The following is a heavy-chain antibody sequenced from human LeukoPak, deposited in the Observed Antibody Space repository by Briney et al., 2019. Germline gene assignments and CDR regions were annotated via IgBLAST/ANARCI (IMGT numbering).Heavy chain of an antibody. V-gene: IGHV1-2*06. D-gene: IGHD1-14*01. J-gene: IGHJ4*02. CDR3: ARGSYITSTDN. CDR2: LVPNSGVT. CDR1: GYTFTGYY. Sequence: ASVKVSCKASGYTFTGYYIHWVRQAPGQGLEWMGRLVPNSGVTNYAQKFQGRVTMTGDTSINTAYMELSRLRSDDTAVYYCARGSYITSTDNWGQGALVTVSS.